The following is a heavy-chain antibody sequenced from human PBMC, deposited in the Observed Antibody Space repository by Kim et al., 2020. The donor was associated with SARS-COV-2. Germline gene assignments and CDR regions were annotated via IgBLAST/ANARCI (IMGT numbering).Heavy chain of an antibody. D-gene: IGHD3-16*01. Sequence: KPDGSEDYFVDSVKGRFTISRDNAKNALYLQMNSLRAEDTAVYYCTTGGAYWGQGTLVTVSS. J-gene: IGHJ4*02. CDR3: TTGGAY. V-gene: IGHV3-7*04. CDR2: KPDGSED.